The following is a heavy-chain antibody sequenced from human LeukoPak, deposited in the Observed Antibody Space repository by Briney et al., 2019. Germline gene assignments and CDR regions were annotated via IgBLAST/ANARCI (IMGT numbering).Heavy chain of an antibody. CDR3: ARDQYYYDSSGYSPFDY. V-gene: IGHV4-4*07. CDR1: GGSISSYY. D-gene: IGHD3-22*01. Sequence: SETLSLTCTFSGGSISSYYWSWIRQPAGKGLEWIGRMHTSGSTNYNPSLKSRVTMSVDTSKNQFSLKLSSVTAADTAVYYCARDQYYYDSSGYSPFDYRGQGTLVTVSS. CDR2: MHTSGST. J-gene: IGHJ4*02.